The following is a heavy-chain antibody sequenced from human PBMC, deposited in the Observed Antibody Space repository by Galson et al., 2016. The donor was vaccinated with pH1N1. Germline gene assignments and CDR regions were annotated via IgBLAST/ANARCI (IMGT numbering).Heavy chain of an antibody. CDR2: ISSSSTYI. J-gene: IGHJ4*02. V-gene: IGHV3-21*01. CDR3: ARAIEAAGSH. Sequence: SLRLSCAASGFTFSSYVMNWVRQAPGKGLEWVSSISSSSTYIYYADSVRGRFTISRDNAKNSLYLQMNSLRAEDTAVYYCARAIEAAGSHWGQGTLVTVSS. D-gene: IGHD6-13*01. CDR1: GFTFSSYV.